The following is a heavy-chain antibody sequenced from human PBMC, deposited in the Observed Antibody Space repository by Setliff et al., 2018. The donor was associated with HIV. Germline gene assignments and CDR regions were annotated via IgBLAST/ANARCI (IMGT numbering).Heavy chain of an antibody. J-gene: IGHJ6*03. CDR1: GGSISSSNW. CDR3: VRGYCSSTTCYEDYHYMDV. CDR2: IYFSGHT. D-gene: IGHD2-2*01. V-gene: IGHV4-4*02. Sequence: SETLSLTCAVSGGSISSSNWWSWVRQPPGKGLEWIGEIYFSGHTNYNPSLKSRVTLSLDTSKNQFSLKLDFVTAADTAVYYCVRGYCSSTTCYEDYHYMDVWGKGSTVTVSS.